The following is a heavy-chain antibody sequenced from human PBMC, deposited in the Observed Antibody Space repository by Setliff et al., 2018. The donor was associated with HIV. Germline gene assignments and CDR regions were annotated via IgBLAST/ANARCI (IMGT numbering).Heavy chain of an antibody. J-gene: IGHJ3*02. V-gene: IGHV3-48*01. CDR3: ARDTAYFFDI. CDR1: GFTFNGYA. D-gene: IGHD1-26*01. Sequence: PGGSLRLSCVGSGFTFNGYAMNWVRQAPGKGLEWVSYISSRITYADSVKGRFTISRDHAKNSLYLQMNSLRAEDTAIYYCARDTAYFFDIWGQGTMVTVSS. CDR2: ISSRI.